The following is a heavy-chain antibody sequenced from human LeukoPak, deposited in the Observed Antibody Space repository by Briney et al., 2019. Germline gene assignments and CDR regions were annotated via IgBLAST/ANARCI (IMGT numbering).Heavy chain of an antibody. D-gene: IGHD2-15*01. CDR3: ARGAAVGIFDY. Sequence: PSETLCLTCAVYGGSFSGYYWSWIRQPPGKGLEWIGEINHSGSTNYNPSLKSRVTISVDTSKNQFSLKLSSVTAPDTAVYYCARGAAVGIFDYWGQGTLVTVSS. CDR1: GGSFSGYY. V-gene: IGHV4-34*01. CDR2: INHSGST. J-gene: IGHJ4*02.